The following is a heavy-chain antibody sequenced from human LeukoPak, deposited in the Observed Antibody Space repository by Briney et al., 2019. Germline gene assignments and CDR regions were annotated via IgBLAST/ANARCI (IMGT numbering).Heavy chain of an antibody. CDR1: GGTFSSYA. Sequence: GASVKVSCKASGGTFSSYAISWVRQAPGQGLEWMGGIFPIFGTANYAQKFQGRVTITTDESTSTAYMELSSLRSEDTAVYYCARVPLSPYYDSSGYLDYWGQGTLVTVSS. CDR3: ARVPLSPYYDSSGYLDY. D-gene: IGHD3-22*01. J-gene: IGHJ4*02. V-gene: IGHV1-69*05. CDR2: IFPIFGTA.